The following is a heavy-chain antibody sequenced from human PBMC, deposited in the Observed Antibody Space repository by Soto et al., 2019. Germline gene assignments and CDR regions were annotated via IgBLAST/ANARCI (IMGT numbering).Heavy chain of an antibody. J-gene: IGHJ6*02. Sequence: QAQLVESGGGVVQPGRSLRLSCAASGFTFSSYAMHWVRQAPGKGLEWVAVISYDGSNKYYADSVKGRFTISRDNSKNTLYLQMNSLRAEDTAVYYCARTSSTTGEDGMDVWGQGTTVTVSS. CDR2: ISYDGSNK. V-gene: IGHV3-30-3*01. CDR3: ARTSSTTGEDGMDV. D-gene: IGHD2-2*01. CDR1: GFTFSSYA.